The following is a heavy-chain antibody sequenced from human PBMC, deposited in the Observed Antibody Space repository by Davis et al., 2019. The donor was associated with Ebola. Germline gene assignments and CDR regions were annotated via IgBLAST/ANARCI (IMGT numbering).Heavy chain of an antibody. J-gene: IGHJ4*02. D-gene: IGHD3-16*01. CDR3: AKGPPQSYAMGGFDS. V-gene: IGHV3-23*01. CDR1: GFTFSSYA. CDR2: ISGSGGST. Sequence: GESLKISCAASGFTFSSYAMSWVRQAPGKGLEWVSAISGSGGSTYYADSVKGRFTISRDNSKNTLYLQMNSLRVEDTAVYYCAKGPPQSYAMGGFDSWGQGALVTVSS.